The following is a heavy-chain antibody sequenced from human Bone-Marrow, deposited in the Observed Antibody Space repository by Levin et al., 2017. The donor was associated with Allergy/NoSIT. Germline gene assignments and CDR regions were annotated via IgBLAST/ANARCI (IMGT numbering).Heavy chain of an antibody. J-gene: IGHJ3*02. CDR3: ARDLSGGLPDAFDI. CDR2: INPRGGST. D-gene: IGHD1-1*01. Sequence: ASVKVSCKASGYSFTSHYLHWVRQAHGQGLEWMAIINPRGGSTTYAQKFQGRVTMTSDTSTSTVYMELSSLRSDDTAVYYCARDLSGGLPDAFDIWGQGTIVSVSS. V-gene: IGHV1-46*01. CDR1: GYSFTSHY.